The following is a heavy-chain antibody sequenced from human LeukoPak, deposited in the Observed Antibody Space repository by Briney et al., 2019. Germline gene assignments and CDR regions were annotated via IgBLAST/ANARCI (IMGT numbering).Heavy chain of an antibody. CDR2: ISYDGSKK. J-gene: IGHJ5*02. Sequence: GGSLRLSCAASGFIFSISDMHWVRQAPGKGLQWVAFISYDGSKKHCADSVQGRCTISRDNSKNTLSLQLNSLRPDDTAVFYCSQGLLSWGQGTLLTVAA. CDR3: SQGLLS. V-gene: IGHV3-30*02. CDR1: GFIFSISD.